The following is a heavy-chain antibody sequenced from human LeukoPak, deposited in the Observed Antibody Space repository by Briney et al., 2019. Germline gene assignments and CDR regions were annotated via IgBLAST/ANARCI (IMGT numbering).Heavy chain of an antibody. D-gene: IGHD3-3*01. Sequence: SETLSLTCTVSGGSISSSSYYWGWIRQPPGKGLEWIGSIYYSGSTYYNPSLKSRVTISVDTSKNQFSLKLSSVTAADTAVYYCARRGGFGVSRRVDHWGQGTLVTVSS. V-gene: IGHV4-39*01. CDR1: GGSISSSSYY. CDR2: IYYSGST. CDR3: ARRGGFGVSRRVDH. J-gene: IGHJ4*02.